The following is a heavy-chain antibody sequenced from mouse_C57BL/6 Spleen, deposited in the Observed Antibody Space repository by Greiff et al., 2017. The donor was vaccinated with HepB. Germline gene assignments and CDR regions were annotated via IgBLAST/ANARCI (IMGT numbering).Heavy chain of an antibody. J-gene: IGHJ3*01. D-gene: IGHD2-4*01. Sequence: QVQLQQPGAELVKPGASVKLSCKASGYTFTSYWMHWVKQRPGQGLEWIGMIHPNSGSTNYNEKFKSKATLTVDKSSSTAYMQISSLTSEDSAVYYYAREDDYDEAWFAYWGQGTLVTVSA. V-gene: IGHV1-64*01. CDR2: IHPNSGST. CDR3: AREDDYDEAWFAY. CDR1: GYTFTSYW.